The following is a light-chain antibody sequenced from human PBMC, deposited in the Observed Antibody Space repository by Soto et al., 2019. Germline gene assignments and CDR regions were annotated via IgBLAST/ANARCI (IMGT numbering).Light chain of an antibody. CDR3: HQYGSSPPRT. V-gene: IGKV3-20*01. CDR1: QSVSGSS. CDR2: GAS. J-gene: IGKJ1*01. Sequence: EIVLTQSPGTLSLSPGERATLSCKASQSVSGSSLAWYQQRSGQAPRLLIYGASTRATGIPDRFSGSGSGTDFTLTISRLEPEDFAVYYSHQYGSSPPRTFGQGTKVEIK.